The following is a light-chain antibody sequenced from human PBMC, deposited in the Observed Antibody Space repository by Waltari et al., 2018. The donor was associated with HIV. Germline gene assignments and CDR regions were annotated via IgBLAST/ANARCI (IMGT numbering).Light chain of an antibody. CDR1: QDITNY. V-gene: IGKV1-27*01. CDR2: GSV. J-gene: IGKJ1*01. CDR3: QNYHRDPRT. Sequence: DIQMTQSPSSLSASVGDRLTITCRASQDITNYLAWYQQKPGKVPKLLIFGSVTLQSGVPSRFSGSGSGTDFTLTISSLQPEDAATYYCQNYHRDPRTFGQGTKVEIK.